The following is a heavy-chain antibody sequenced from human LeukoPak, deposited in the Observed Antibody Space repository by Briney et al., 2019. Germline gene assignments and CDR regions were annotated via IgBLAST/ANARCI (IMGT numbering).Heavy chain of an antibody. CDR1: GYTFTSYG. V-gene: IGHV1-18*01. J-gene: IGHJ6*02. D-gene: IGHD3-16*01. Sequence: GASVKVSCKASGYTFTSYGISWVRQAPGQGLEWMGWISAYNGDTNYAQKLQGRVTMTTDTSTSTAYLELRSLRSDDTAVYYCAREGTAGGLNGMDVWGQGTTVTVSS. CDR2: ISAYNGDT. CDR3: AREGTAGGLNGMDV.